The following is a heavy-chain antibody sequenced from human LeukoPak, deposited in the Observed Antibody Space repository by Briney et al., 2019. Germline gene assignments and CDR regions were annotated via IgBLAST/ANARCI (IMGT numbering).Heavy chain of an antibody. Sequence: GGSLRLSCAASGFTFSSYEMNWVRQAPGKGLEWVSYISSSGSTIYYADSVKGRFTISRDNAKNSVYLQMNSLRAEDTAVYYCAKGLLRFLEWSGFDPWGQGTLVTVSS. V-gene: IGHV3-48*03. CDR2: ISSSGSTI. J-gene: IGHJ5*02. D-gene: IGHD3-3*01. CDR3: AKGLLRFLEWSGFDP. CDR1: GFTFSSYE.